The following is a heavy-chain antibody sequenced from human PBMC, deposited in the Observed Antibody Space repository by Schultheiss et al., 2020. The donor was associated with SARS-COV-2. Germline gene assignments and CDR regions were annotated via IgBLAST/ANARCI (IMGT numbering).Heavy chain of an antibody. D-gene: IGHD3-10*01. CDR2: INHSGST. J-gene: IGHJ5*02. Sequence: SETLSLTCAVYGGSFSGYYWSWIRQPPGKGLEWIGEINHSGSTNYNPSLKSRVTISVDTSKNQFSLKLSSVTAADTAVYYCAKDKTQEPTYYYGSGSSNWFDPWGQGTLVTVSS. CDR1: GGSFSGYY. V-gene: IGHV4-34*01. CDR3: AKDKTQEPTYYYGSGSSNWFDP.